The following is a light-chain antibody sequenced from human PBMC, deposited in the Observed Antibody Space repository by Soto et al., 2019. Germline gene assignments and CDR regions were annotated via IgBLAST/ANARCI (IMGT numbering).Light chain of an antibody. CDR1: SSNIGAGYD. J-gene: IGLJ1*01. Sequence: QSVLTQPPSVSGAPWQRVTISCTGSSSNIGAGYDVHWYQQLPGTAPKLLIYGNSNRPSGVPDRFSGSKSGTSASLAITGLQAEDEADYYCQSHDSSLSGDVFGTGTKVTVL. CDR3: QSHDSSLSGDV. CDR2: GNS. V-gene: IGLV1-40*01.